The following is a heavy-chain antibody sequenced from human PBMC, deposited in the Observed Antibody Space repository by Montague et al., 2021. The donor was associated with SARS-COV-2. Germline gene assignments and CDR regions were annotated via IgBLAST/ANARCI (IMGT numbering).Heavy chain of an antibody. Sequence: SETLSLTCSVSGDSIRSSGYYWGWIRQPPGKGLDWIGTVYYSGSTDYNPSLKSRVTMPVDTSKNQFSLELRSVTAAATAVYYWARLGFVELWLDLGWFDPWGQGTLVTVSS. CDR2: VYYSGST. CDR1: GDSIRSSGYY. D-gene: IGHD3-16*02. CDR3: ARLGFVELWLDLGWFDP. V-gene: IGHV4-39*01. J-gene: IGHJ5*02.